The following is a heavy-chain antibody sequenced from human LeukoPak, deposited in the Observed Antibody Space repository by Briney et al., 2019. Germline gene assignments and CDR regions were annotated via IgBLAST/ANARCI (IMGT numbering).Heavy chain of an antibody. CDR2: INHSGST. V-gene: IGHV4-34*01. Sequence: SETLSLTCAVYGGSFSGYYWSWIRQPPGKGLEWIGEINHSGSTNYNPSLKSRVTISVDTSKNQFSLKLSSVTAADTAVYCCARALDDYGDYVGAFDIWGQGTMVTVSS. J-gene: IGHJ3*02. CDR1: GGSFSGYY. D-gene: IGHD4-17*01. CDR3: ARALDDYGDYVGAFDI.